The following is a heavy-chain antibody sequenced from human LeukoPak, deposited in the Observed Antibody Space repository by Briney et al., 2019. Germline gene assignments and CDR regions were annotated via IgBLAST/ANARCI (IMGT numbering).Heavy chain of an antibody. CDR3: ARTCYYDSSGYT. D-gene: IGHD3-22*01. CDR1: GGSFSGYY. Sequence: PSETLSLTCAVYGGSFSGYYWSWIRQPPGKGLEWIGEINHSGSTNYNPSLKSRVTISVDTSKNQFSLKLSSVTAADTAVYYCARTCYYDSSGYTWGQGTLVTVSS. V-gene: IGHV4-34*01. CDR2: INHSGST. J-gene: IGHJ5*02.